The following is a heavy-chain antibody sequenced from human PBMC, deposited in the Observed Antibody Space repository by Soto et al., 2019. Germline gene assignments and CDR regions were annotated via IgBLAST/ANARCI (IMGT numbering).Heavy chain of an antibody. CDR2: ISWNSGSI. CDR1: GFTFDDYA. CDR3: AKDPTGDGFWSGYFDY. V-gene: IGHV3-9*01. J-gene: IGHJ4*02. D-gene: IGHD3-3*01. Sequence: GGSLRLSCAASGFTFDDYAMHWVRQAPGKGLEWVSGISWNSGSIGYADSVKGRFTISRDNAKNSLYLQMNSLRAEDTALYYCAKDPTGDGFWSGYFDYWGQGTLVTVSS.